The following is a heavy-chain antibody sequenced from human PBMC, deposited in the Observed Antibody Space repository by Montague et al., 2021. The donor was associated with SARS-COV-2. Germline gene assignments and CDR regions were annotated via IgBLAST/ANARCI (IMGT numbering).Heavy chain of an antibody. CDR2: IYTSGST. CDR3: ARDGGIGASCSNTWSYYCYGMDV. Sequence: TLSLTCTVSGGSISSGSYYWSWIRQPAGKGLEWIGRIYTSGSTNYNPSLKSRVTISVDTSKNQLSLKLSSVTAADTAVYYCARDGGIGASCSNTWSYYCYGMDVWGQGTTVTVSS. V-gene: IGHV4-61*02. D-gene: IGHD5-12*01. J-gene: IGHJ6*02. CDR1: GGSISSGSYY.